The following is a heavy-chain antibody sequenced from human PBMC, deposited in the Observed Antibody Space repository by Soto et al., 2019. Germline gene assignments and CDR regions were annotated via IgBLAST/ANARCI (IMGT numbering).Heavy chain of an antibody. D-gene: IGHD2-15*01. V-gene: IGHV3-30-3*01. Sequence: GGSLRPSWAASGFTFRSYAMHGVRRAPGKGLEWVAVISYDGSNKYYADSVKGRFTISRDNSKNTLYLQMNSLRAEDTAVYYCARDTLQPPAVVTSYFDYWGQGTRVTVSS. CDR3: ARDTLQPPAVVTSYFDY. CDR1: GFTFRSYA. CDR2: ISYDGSNK. J-gene: IGHJ4*02.